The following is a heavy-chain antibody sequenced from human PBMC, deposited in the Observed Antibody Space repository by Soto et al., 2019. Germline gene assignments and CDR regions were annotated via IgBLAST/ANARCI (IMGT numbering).Heavy chain of an antibody. J-gene: IGHJ6*02. CDR3: ARLGGIRYYYYSGMDV. CDR2: IYSGDSDT. V-gene: IGHV5-51*04. CDR1: GYTFNSYW. D-gene: IGHD1-26*01. Sequence: ESVKICCKGSGYTFNSYWIGCARQMPRKGLERMAIIYSGDSDTRYSPSFQGQVTISADKLISTAYLQWSSLKASDTAMFYCARLGGIRYYYYSGMDVWAQGTTVTGSS.